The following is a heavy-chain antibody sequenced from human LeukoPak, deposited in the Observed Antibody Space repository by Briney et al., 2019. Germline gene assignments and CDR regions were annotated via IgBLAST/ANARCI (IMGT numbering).Heavy chain of an antibody. J-gene: IGHJ3*02. CDR3: ARVGDGLNDAFDI. CDR2: INPNSGGT. V-gene: IGHV1-2*06. Sequence: ALVKVSCKASGYTFTGYYMNRVRQAPGQGLEWMGRINPNSGGTNYAQKFQGRVTMTRDTSISTAYMELSRLRSDDTAVYYCARVGDGLNDAFDIWGQGTMVTVSS. D-gene: IGHD5-24*01. CDR1: GYTFTGYY.